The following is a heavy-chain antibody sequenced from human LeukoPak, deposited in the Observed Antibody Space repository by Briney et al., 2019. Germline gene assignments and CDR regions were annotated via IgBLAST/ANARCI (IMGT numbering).Heavy chain of an antibody. V-gene: IGHV4-38-2*02. CDR1: AYSISSGYY. J-gene: IGHJ4*02. D-gene: IGHD4-17*01. CDR3: ARGKTTTDN. Sequence: PSETLSLTCTVSAYSISSGYYWDWIRQPPGKRLEWIGSVYHSGNTYYNPSLKSRVTISVDTSKNQFSLKLSSVTAADTAVYYCARGKTTTDNWGQGTLVTVSS. CDR2: VYHSGNT.